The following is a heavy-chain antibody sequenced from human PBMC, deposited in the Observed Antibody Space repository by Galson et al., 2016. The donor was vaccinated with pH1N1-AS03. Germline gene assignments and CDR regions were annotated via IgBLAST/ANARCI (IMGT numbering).Heavy chain of an antibody. CDR1: GGSISGYY. CDR2: VSHNSGRT. J-gene: IGHJ5*02. Sequence: SETLSLTCLVSGGSISGYYWCWIRQPPGKGPEWIGCVSHNSGRTNYNPSLKSRVTITTETSKNQFSLKLTSVTAADPAVYYCASRGPESYYGSVIRKYKVGWFDPWGQGTLVTVAS. D-gene: IGHD3-10*01. V-gene: IGHV4-4*09. CDR3: ASRGPESYYGSVIRKYKVGWFDP.